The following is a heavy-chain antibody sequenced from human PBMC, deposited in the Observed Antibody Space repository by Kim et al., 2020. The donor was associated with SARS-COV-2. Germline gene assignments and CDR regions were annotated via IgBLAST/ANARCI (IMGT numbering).Heavy chain of an antibody. CDR3: ARNAGSRLRCLIYSYYG. J-gene: IGHJ6*01. D-gene: IGHD3-10*01. Sequence: GGSLRLSCAASGFTFSSCAMHWVRQAPGKGLEWVAVISYDGSNKYYADSVKGRFTISRDNSKNTLYLQMNSLRAEDTALYYCARNAGSRLRCLIYSYYG. CDR2: ISYDGSNK. V-gene: IGHV3-30-3*01. CDR1: GFTFSSCA.